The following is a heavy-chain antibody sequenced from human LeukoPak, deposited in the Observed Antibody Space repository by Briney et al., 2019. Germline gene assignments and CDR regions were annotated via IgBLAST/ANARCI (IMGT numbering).Heavy chain of an antibody. Sequence: GGSLRLSCAASGFTFSTYSMNWARQAPGVGLECVSHISSSSSYIYYADSVKGRFTISRDNAKLSLYLQMNSLRAEDTAVYYCASEVVVATTLDYWGQGTLVTVSS. D-gene: IGHD2-15*01. V-gene: IGHV3-21*01. J-gene: IGHJ4*02. CDR1: GFTFSTYS. CDR3: ASEVVVATTLDY. CDR2: ISSSSSYI.